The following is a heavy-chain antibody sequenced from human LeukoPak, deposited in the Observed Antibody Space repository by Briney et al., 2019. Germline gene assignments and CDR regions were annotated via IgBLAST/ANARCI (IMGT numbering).Heavy chain of an antibody. CDR1: GDSISSYY. CDR3: AIHPTSMTRVSKGWFDP. V-gene: IGHV4-59*01. J-gene: IGHJ5*02. CDR2: IYYSGST. D-gene: IGHD4-17*01. Sequence: PSETLSLTCTVSGDSISSYYWSWIRQPPGKGLEWIGYIYYSGSTNYNPSLKSRVTISVDASKKQFSLKLTSVTAAHTAVYYCAIHPTSMTRVSKGWFDPWGQGTLVTVSS.